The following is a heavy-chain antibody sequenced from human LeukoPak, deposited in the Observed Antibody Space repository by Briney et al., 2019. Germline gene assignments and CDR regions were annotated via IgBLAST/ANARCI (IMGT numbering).Heavy chain of an antibody. CDR2: IYYSGST. CDR3: ARFRDGYYYFDY. Sequence: SETLSLTCTVSGGSISSHYWSWVRQPPGKGLEWIGYIYYSGSTNYNPSLKSRVTISVDTSKNQFSLKLSSVTAADTAVYYCARFRDGYYYFDYWGQGTLVTVSS. D-gene: IGHD5-24*01. V-gene: IGHV4-59*11. J-gene: IGHJ4*02. CDR1: GGSISSHY.